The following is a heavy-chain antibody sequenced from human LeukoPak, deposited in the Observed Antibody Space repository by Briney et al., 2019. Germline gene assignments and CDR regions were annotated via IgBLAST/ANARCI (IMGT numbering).Heavy chain of an antibody. CDR1: GGSINYYY. D-gene: IGHD2/OR15-2a*01. V-gene: IGHV4-59*01. J-gene: IGHJ4*02. CDR3: AANSGGTADY. CDR2: IYSSGTT. Sequence: PSETLSLTCTVSGGSINYYYWSWIRQPPGKGLEWIGYIYSSGTTDSNPSLKSRVTISIDTSRNQFSLKLTSVTAADTAVYYCAANSGGTADYWGQGTLVTVSS.